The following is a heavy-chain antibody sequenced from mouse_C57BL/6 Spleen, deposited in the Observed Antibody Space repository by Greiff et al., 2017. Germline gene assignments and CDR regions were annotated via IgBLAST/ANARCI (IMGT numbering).Heavy chain of an antibody. J-gene: IGHJ1*03. Sequence: EVKLMESGPGLVKPSQSLSLTCSVTGYSITSGYYWNWIRQFPGNKLEWMGYISYDGSNNYNPSLKNRISITRDTSKNQFFLKLNSVTTEDTATYYCARDHPDSSGYWYFDVWGTGTTVTVSS. CDR2: ISYDGSN. CDR1: GYSITSGYY. CDR3: ARDHPDSSGYWYFDV. V-gene: IGHV3-6*01. D-gene: IGHD3-2*02.